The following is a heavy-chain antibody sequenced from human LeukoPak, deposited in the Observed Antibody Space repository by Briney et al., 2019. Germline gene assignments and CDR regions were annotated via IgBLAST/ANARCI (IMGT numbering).Heavy chain of an antibody. CDR1: GGSISSYY. CDR2: IYYSGST. Sequence: SETLSLTCTVSGGSISSYYWSWIRQPPGKGVEWIGYIYYSGSTNCNPSPKSRVTISVDTSKNQFSLKLSSVTAADTAVYYCARDSGSSNPRECEAFDIWGQGTMVTVSS. V-gene: IGHV4-59*01. J-gene: IGHJ3*02. D-gene: IGHD1-26*01. CDR3: ARDSGSSNPRECEAFDI.